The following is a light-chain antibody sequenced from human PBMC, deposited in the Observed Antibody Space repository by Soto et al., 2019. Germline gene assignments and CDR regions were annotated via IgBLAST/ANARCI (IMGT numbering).Light chain of an antibody. J-gene: IGLJ1*01. CDR3: CAYVGWYTPYV. V-gene: IGLV2-11*01. CDR1: SSDVGSYNY. CDR2: DVS. Sequence: QSVLTQPRSVSGSPGQSVTISCTGSSSDVGSYNYVSWYQHHPGKAPKLMIYDVSKRPSGVPDRFSGSKSGNTASLTISGLQAEDEADYYCCAYVGWYTPYVFGTGTKLTVL.